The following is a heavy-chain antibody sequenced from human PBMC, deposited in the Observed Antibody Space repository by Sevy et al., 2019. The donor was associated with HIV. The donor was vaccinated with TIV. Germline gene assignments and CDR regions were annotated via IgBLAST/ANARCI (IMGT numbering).Heavy chain of an antibody. CDR2: IRNKANSYTT. D-gene: IGHD3-16*01. J-gene: IGHJ4*02. Sequence: GGSLRLSCAASGFTFSDHYMDWVRQAPGKGLKWVGRIRNKANSYTTEYAASVKGRFTISRDDSKNSLYLQMNSLKTEDTAIYYCARDLRSGGAHFDYWGQGTLVTVSS. CDR3: ARDLRSGGAHFDY. CDR1: GFTFSDHY. V-gene: IGHV3-72*01.